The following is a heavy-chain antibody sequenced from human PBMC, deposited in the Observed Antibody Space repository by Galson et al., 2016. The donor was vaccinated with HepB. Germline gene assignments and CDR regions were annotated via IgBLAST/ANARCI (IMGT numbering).Heavy chain of an antibody. J-gene: IGHJ4*02. D-gene: IGHD3-9*01. Sequence: QSGAEVKKPGESLKIYCKGSGHIFSDSWIGWVRQMPGKGLEWMGIIHPADSDTRYSPSFQGQVTISADKSTNTAYLQWGGLQASDTAMYYCARGMFEPLTGYWFYYVDSWGQGTLVTVSS. CDR2: IHPADSDT. CDR3: ARGMFEPLTGYWFYYVDS. V-gene: IGHV5-51*01. CDR1: GHIFSDSW.